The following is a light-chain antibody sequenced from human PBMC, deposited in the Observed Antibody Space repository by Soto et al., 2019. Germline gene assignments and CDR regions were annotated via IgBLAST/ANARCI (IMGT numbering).Light chain of an antibody. V-gene: IGLV2-14*01. CDR2: EVS. CDR1: SSDVGGYNY. CDR3: SSYTSSSTLV. Sequence: QSALTQPASVSGSPGQSITISCTGTSSDVGGYNYVSWYQQHPGKARKLMIYEVSNRPSGVSNRFSGSKSGNTASLTISGRHAEDEADYYCSSYTSSSTLVFSGGTKLTVL. J-gene: IGLJ2*01.